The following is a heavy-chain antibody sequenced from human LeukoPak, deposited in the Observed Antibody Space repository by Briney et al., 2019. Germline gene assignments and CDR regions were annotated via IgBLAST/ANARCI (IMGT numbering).Heavy chain of an antibody. D-gene: IGHD3-22*01. CDR2: IYYNGNT. V-gene: IGHV4-39*01. J-gene: IGHJ6*02. Sequence: PSETLSLTCTVSGDSIISYGYYWGWIRQPPGKGLEWIATIYYNGNTYYNPSLKSRVTISVDTSKNQFSLTLSSVTAADTAVYYCARLADSFYYYYGMDVWGQGTTVTVSS. CDR1: GDSIISYGYY. CDR3: ARLADSFYYYYGMDV.